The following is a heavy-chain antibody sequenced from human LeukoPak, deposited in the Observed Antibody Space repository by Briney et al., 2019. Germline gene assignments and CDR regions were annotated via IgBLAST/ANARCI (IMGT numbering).Heavy chain of an antibody. CDR2: ISGSGGST. V-gene: IGHV3-23*01. Sequence: GGSLRLSCAASGLTFSSYAMSWVRQAPGKGLEWVSAISGSGGSTYYADSVKGRFTISRDNSKNTLYLQMNSLRAEDTAVYYCAKELVAGPYYYYGMDVWGQGTTVTVSS. J-gene: IGHJ6*02. CDR1: GLTFSSYA. CDR3: AKELVAGPYYYYGMDV. D-gene: IGHD2-15*01.